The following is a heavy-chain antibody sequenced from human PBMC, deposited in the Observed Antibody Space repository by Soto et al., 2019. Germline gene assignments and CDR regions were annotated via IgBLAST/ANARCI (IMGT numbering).Heavy chain of an antibody. D-gene: IGHD1-1*01. CDR3: ARGTTTSAFSAMDV. CDR1: GFTFSYHA. CDR2: ISYDGDNK. J-gene: IGHJ6*02. V-gene: IGHV3-30-3*01. Sequence: QVQLVESGGGVVQPGRSLRLSCAASGFTFSYHALNWVRQAPGKGLEWVAVISYDGDNKYIAESVKGRFTISRDNSKTPVSLQMHSLRAEDTAMYFCARGTTTSAFSAMDVWGQGTTVTVSS.